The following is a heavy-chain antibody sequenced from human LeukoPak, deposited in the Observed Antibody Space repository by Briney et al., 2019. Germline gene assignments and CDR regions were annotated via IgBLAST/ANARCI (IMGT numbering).Heavy chain of an antibody. CDR3: AAWRGYDSGSFSGPLDY. CDR2: VSYDGSIK. V-gene: IGHV3-30-3*01. Sequence: GGSLRLSCAASGFTFSRYPMHWVRQAPGKGLEWVAVVSYDGSIKSYADSVKGRFTISRDNPRNTVYLQMNSLRGEDTAIYYCAAWRGYDSGSFSGPLDYWGQGTLVLVSS. CDR1: GFTFSRYP. D-gene: IGHD3-10*01. J-gene: IGHJ4*02.